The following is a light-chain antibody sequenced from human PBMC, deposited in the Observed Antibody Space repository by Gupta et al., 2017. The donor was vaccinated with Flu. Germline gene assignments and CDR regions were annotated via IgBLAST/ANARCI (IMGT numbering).Light chain of an antibody. J-gene: IGKJ2*01. CDR1: QSVNNNL. CDR3: QQYGMSVDT. V-gene: IGKV3-20*01. Sequence: EIVLTQSPGTLSLSPGERATLSCRASQSVNNNLLTWYQQKPGQAPRLLIYGASSRATGIPDRCSGSGSGTDFTLTISRLEPEDFAVYYCQQYGMSVDTFGQGTKLEIK. CDR2: GAS.